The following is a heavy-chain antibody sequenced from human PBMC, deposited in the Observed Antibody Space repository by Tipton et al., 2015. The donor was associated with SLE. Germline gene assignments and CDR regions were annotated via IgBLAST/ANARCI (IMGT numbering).Heavy chain of an antibody. CDR3: ARTAGYSKAIGY. Sequence: TLSLTCTVSGDSISSGDYYWTWIRQTPGKGLEWIGFTYDTGNIYYNPSLKSRFTKSIDTSKNQFSLNLRSVTAAGTAVYYCARTAGYSKAIGYWGQGTLVTVSS. J-gene: IGHJ4*02. CDR1: GDSISSGDYY. D-gene: IGHD1-26*01. V-gene: IGHV4-30-4*01. CDR2: TYDTGNI.